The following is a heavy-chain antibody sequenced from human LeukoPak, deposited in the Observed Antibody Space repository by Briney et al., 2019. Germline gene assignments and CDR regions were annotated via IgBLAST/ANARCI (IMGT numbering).Heavy chain of an antibody. J-gene: IGHJ4*02. Sequence: RASVRVSCKASGFGFSTYDINWVRQAAGQGLEWMGWINPKSNNTDFAQRLQGRVTMTTNTSKNIAYMEMGSLTSEDTAVYFCARGRGFLPAASPFDYWGQGTLVTVSA. V-gene: IGHV1-8*01. CDR3: ARGRGFLPAASPFDY. CDR2: INPKSNNT. CDR1: GFGFSTYD. D-gene: IGHD2-2*01.